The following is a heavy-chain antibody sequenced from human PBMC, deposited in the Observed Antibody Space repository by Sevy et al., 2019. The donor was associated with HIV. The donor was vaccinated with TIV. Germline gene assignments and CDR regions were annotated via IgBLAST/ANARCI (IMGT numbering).Heavy chain of an antibody. J-gene: IGHJ4*02. V-gene: IGHV3-7*01. CDR2: IRPDGSDK. CDR3: ARWVGLVC. Sequence: GGSLRLSCAASGFTFSPYWMTWVRQAPGKGLEWVANIRPDGSDKYYVDSVKGRFTISRDNAKNSLYLQMNSLRADDTALYVSARWVGLVCWGQGALVTVSS. CDR1: GFTFSPYW. D-gene: IGHD1-26*01.